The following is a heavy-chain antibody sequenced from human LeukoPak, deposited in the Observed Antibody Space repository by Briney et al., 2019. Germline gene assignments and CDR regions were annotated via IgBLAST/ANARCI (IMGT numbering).Heavy chain of an antibody. CDR2: ISGSSSII. CDR3: AREGGDGRGWFGY. CDR1: GFALSTYS. J-gene: IGHJ4*02. Sequence: GGSLRLSCAASGFALSTYSMTWVRQAPGKGLEWVAYISGSSSIINYADSLKGRFTVSRDNARNSLYLQMNSQRDEDTAVYYCAREGGDGRGWFGYWGQGALVTVSS. D-gene: IGHD6-19*01. V-gene: IGHV3-48*02.